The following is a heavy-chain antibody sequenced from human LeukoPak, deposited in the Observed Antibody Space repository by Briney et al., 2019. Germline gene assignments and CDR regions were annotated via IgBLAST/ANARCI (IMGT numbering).Heavy chain of an antibody. CDR2: ISSSSSYI. CDR1: GFTFSSYS. Sequence: GGSLRLSCAVSGFTFSSYSMNWVRQAPGKGLEWVSSISSSSSYIYYADSVKGRFTISRDNAKNSLYLQMNSLRAEDTAVYYCARDRAEYYDFWSGDYLDYWGQGTLVTVSS. J-gene: IGHJ4*02. V-gene: IGHV3-21*01. CDR3: ARDRAEYYDFWSGDYLDY. D-gene: IGHD3-3*01.